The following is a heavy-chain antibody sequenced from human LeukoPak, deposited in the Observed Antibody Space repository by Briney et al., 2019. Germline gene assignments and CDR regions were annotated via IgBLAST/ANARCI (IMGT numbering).Heavy chain of an antibody. Sequence: GGSLRLSCAASGFTFSSSGMNWVRQAPGKGLEWVSYISSATSTIYYADSVKGRFTISRDNAKNSLYLQMNSLRAEDTAVYYCARDVTYYGGDWFDPWGQGTLVTVSS. J-gene: IGHJ5*02. CDR3: ARDVTYYGGDWFDP. CDR1: GFTFSSSG. D-gene: IGHD4-23*01. CDR2: ISSATSTI. V-gene: IGHV3-48*04.